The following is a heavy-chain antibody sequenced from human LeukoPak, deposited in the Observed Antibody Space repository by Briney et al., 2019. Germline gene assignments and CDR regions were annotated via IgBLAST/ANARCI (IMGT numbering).Heavy chain of an antibody. Sequence: PSETLSLTCAVYGGSFSGYYWSWIRQPPGKGLEWIGSIYYSGSTYYNPSLKSRVTISVDTSKNQFSLKLSSVTAADTAVYYCARQGSGYYWGKYYFDYWGQGTLVTVSS. CDR3: ARQGSGYYWGKYYFDY. V-gene: IGHV4-34*01. CDR2: IYYSGST. D-gene: IGHD3-22*01. J-gene: IGHJ4*02. CDR1: GGSFSGYY.